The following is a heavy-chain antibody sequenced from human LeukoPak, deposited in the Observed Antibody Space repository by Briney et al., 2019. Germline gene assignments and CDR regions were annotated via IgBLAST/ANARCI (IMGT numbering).Heavy chain of an antibody. CDR2: ISAYNGNT. Sequence: ASVKVSCKTSGYTVTSYGINWVRRAPGQGLEGMGWISAYNGNTNYAQKLQGRVTMTTDTSTSTAYMELRSLRSDDTAVYYCARELTGITDYWGQGTLVTVSS. V-gene: IGHV1-18*01. CDR1: GYTVTSYG. J-gene: IGHJ4*02. CDR3: ARELTGITDY. D-gene: IGHD7-27*01.